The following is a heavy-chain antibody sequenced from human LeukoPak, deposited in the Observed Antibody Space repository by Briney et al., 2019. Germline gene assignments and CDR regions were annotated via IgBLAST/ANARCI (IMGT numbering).Heavy chain of an antibody. Sequence: GGSLRLSCAASGFTFSTYAMSWVRQTPEKGLEWVSAISGTGDRTYHADSVKGRFTISRDDSKNTLDLQMNSLRVEDTAVYYCAKCRTPTYYDAFDIWGQGTVVTVSS. D-gene: IGHD1-26*01. CDR3: AKCRTPTYYDAFDI. CDR1: GFTFSTYA. CDR2: ISGTGDRT. J-gene: IGHJ3*02. V-gene: IGHV3-23*01.